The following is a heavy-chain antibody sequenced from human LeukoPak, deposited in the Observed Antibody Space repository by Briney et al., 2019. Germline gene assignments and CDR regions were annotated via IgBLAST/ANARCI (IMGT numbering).Heavy chain of an antibody. CDR1: GGTFSSYA. Sequence: SVKVSCKXSGGTFSSYAISWVRQAPGQGLEWMGGIIPIFGTANYAQKFQGRVTITTDESTSTAYMELSSLRSEDTAVYYCARDGQQTAVAGTNWFDPWGQGTLVTVSS. D-gene: IGHD6-19*01. J-gene: IGHJ5*02. CDR2: IIPIFGTA. CDR3: ARDGQQTAVAGTNWFDP. V-gene: IGHV1-69*05.